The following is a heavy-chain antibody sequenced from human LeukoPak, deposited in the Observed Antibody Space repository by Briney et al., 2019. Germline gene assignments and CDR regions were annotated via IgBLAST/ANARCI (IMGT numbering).Heavy chain of an antibody. CDR3: ARDAGKALGAFDI. D-gene: IGHD3-3*02. CDR1: GFTFSSYA. V-gene: IGHV3-64*01. J-gene: IGHJ3*02. CDR2: ISSNGGST. Sequence: GGSLRLSCAASGFTFSSYAMHWVRQAPGMGLEYVSAISSNGGSTYYANSVKGRFTISRDNSKNTLYLQMGSLRAEDMAVYYCARDAGKALGAFDIWGQGTMVTVSS.